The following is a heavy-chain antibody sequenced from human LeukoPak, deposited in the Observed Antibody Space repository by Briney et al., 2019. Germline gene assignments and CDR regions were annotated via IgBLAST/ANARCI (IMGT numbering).Heavy chain of an antibody. Sequence: GGSLRLSCAASGFTFSSYSMNWVRQAPGKGLEWVSSISSSSSYIYYADSVKGRFTISRGNAKNSLYLQMNSLRAEDTAVYYCAKGGGFDWLNYYYMDVWGKGTTVTVSS. CDR3: AKGGGFDWLNYYYMDV. CDR1: GFTFSSYS. CDR2: ISSSSSYI. D-gene: IGHD3-9*01. J-gene: IGHJ6*03. V-gene: IGHV3-21*01.